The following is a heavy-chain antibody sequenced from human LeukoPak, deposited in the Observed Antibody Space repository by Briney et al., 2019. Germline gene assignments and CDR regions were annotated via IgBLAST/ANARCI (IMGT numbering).Heavy chain of an antibody. V-gene: IGHV3-21*04. CDR3: AKGNVGAVAGTDFDY. Sequence: GGSLRLSCAASGFTFSSYSMNWVRQAPGKGLEWVSSISSSSNYIYYADSVKGRFTMSRDNAKNSLYLQMNSLRAEDMALYYCAKGNVGAVAGTDFDYWGQGTLVTVSS. CDR1: GFTFSSYS. CDR2: ISSSSNYI. D-gene: IGHD6-19*01. J-gene: IGHJ4*02.